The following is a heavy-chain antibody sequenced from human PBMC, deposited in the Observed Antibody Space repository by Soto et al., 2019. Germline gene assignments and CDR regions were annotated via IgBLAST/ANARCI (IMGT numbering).Heavy chain of an antibody. CDR3: ARWAGRVRDYGGPFDY. V-gene: IGHV1-18*04. J-gene: IGHJ4*02. Sequence: QVELVQSGAEVKNPGASVTVSCKASGEFFTTYGISWVRQAPGQGLEWMGWISTYSTNTNYAPKFQGRLLLTADTTTTTAHMELRSLRPDDTAVDYCARWAGRVRDYGGPFDYWGQGSLVTVSP. D-gene: IGHD4-17*01. CDR2: ISTYSTNT. CDR1: GEFFTTYG.